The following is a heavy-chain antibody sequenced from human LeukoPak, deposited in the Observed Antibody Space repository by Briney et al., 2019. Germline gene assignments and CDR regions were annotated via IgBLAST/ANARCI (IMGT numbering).Heavy chain of an antibody. D-gene: IGHD5-12*01. V-gene: IGHV3-23*01. Sequence: PGGSLRLSCAASGFTFSTYAMSWVRQAPGKGLEWASAISANGGSTFYSDSVKGRFTVSRDSSKNTLYLQMNSLRAEDTAVYFCARKPLGYRLGYGDYWGQGTLVTVSS. J-gene: IGHJ4*02. CDR2: ISANGGST. CDR3: ARKPLGYRLGYGDY. CDR1: GFTFSTYA.